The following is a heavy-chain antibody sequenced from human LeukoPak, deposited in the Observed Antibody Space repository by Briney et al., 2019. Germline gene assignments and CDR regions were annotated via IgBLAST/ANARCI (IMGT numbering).Heavy chain of an antibody. Sequence: GGTLRLSCTASGFTFSSYGMNWVRQAPGKGPEWVSGIVGDAGRTYYADSVKGRFTIYRDNSKNTLYLQMNSLGAEDTAVYYCVQDWAWGAFAYWGQGTLVTVSS. J-gene: IGHJ4*02. D-gene: IGHD7-27*01. CDR3: VQDWAWGAFAY. CDR2: IVGDAGRT. CDR1: GFTFSSYG. V-gene: IGHV3-23*01.